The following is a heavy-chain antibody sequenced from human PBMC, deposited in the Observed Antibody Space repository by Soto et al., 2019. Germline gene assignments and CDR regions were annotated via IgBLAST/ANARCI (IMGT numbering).Heavy chain of an antibody. Sequence: ASVKVSCKASGYTLTSYAMHWVRQAPGQRLEWMGWINAGNGNTKYSQKFQGRVTITRDTSASTAYIELSSLRSEDTAVYYCAIGYCSGGSCYEDYYYYGMDVWGQGTTVTVSS. D-gene: IGHD2-15*01. CDR2: INAGNGNT. CDR1: GYTLTSYA. CDR3: AIGYCSGGSCYEDYYYYGMDV. V-gene: IGHV1-3*01. J-gene: IGHJ6*02.